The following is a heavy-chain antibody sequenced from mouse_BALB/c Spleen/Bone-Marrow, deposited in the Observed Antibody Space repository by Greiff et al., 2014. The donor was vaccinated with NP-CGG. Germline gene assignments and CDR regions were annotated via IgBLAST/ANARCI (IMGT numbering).Heavy chain of an antibody. V-gene: IGHV5-6-4*01. Sequence: EVQLQESGGGLVKPGGSLKLSCAASGFTFRNYTMSWVRQTPEKRLEWVATISSGGSYIYYPDSVKGRFTISRDNAKNTLYLQMSSLKSENTAMHYCTRGDYNVSSYVLCFEYWGQGTTLTVSA. D-gene: IGHD1-1*01. J-gene: IGHJ2*01. CDR3: TRGDYNVSSYVLCFEY. CDR1: GFTFRNYT. CDR2: ISSGGSYI.